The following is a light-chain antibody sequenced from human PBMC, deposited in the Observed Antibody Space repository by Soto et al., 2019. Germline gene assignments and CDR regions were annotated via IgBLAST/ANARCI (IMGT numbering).Light chain of an antibody. CDR3: QQCNNWPLT. J-gene: IGKJ1*01. CDR2: GAS. CDR1: QSVSNN. V-gene: IGKV3-15*01. Sequence: EIVMTQSPATLSVSPGERLTLSCRASQSVSNNLAWFQQKPGQAPRLLIYGASPRATGIPARFSGSGSGTEFTLTLSSLQTEDFAVYYCQQCNNWPLTFGQGTKVEIK.